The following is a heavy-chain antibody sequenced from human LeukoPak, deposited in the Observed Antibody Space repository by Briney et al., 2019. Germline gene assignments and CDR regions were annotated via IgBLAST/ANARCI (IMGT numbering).Heavy chain of an antibody. CDR1: GGSISSSNW. CDR3: ARGRLRWGYGMDV. CDR2: IYYSGST. D-gene: IGHD4-23*01. J-gene: IGHJ6*02. Sequence: PSGTLSLTCAISGGSISSSNWWSWIRQPPGKGLEWIGYIYYSGSTYYNPSLKSRVTISVDTSKNQFSLKLSSVTAADTAVYYCARGRLRWGYGMDVWGQGTTVTVSS. V-gene: IGHV4-30-4*01.